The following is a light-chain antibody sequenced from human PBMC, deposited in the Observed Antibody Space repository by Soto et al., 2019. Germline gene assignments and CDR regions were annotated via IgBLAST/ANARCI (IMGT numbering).Light chain of an antibody. CDR3: QQYGNSPIT. Sequence: DIVLTQSPATXSXSXXEXVTLSCGASPSVSSSRLAWYQQKPGQAPRLLMYDASRRAFGIPDRFSGSGSGTDFTLTISRLEPEDFAVYYCQQYGNSPITFGQGHDWRI. V-gene: IGKV3D-20*01. J-gene: IGKJ5*01. CDR1: PSVSSSR. CDR2: DAS.